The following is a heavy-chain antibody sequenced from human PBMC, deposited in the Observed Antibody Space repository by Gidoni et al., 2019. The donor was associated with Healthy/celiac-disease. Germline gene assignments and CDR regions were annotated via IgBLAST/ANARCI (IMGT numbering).Heavy chain of an antibody. Sequence: QVQLVQSGAEVKKPGASVKVSCKASGYTFTGYYMYWVRQAPGQGLEWMGWINPNSGGTNYAQKFQGWVTMTRDTSISTAYMELSRLRSDDTAVYYCARAVGYSYGSDAFDIWGQGTMVTVSS. CDR3: ARAVGYSYGSDAFDI. V-gene: IGHV1-2*04. CDR1: GYTFTGYY. CDR2: INPNSGGT. D-gene: IGHD5-18*01. J-gene: IGHJ3*02.